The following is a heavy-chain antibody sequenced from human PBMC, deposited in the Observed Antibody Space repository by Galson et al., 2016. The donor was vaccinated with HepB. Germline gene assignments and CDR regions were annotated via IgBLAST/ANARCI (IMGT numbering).Heavy chain of an antibody. CDR2: ITSSSSHV. J-gene: IGHJ6*02. Sequence: SLRLSCAASGFTFSSCSMNWVRQVPGKGLEWVSSITSSSSHVYYADSVKGRFTVSRDNAENSLYLQMNSLRAEDTAIYYCARVYSSSSPTFFYGLEVWGQGTTVTVSS. CDR1: GFTFSSCS. V-gene: IGHV3-21*01. D-gene: IGHD6-6*01. CDR3: ARVYSSSSPTFFYGLEV.